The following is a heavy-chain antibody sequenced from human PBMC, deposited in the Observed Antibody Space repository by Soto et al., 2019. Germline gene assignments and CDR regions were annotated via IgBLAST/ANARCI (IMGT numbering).Heavy chain of an antibody. Sequence: QVHLVQSGVEVKTPGASVKVSCQASGYTFFTYDISWVRQAPGQGLEWMGWISTYSGDTKYAQKFQGRVTMTTDTSTTTAYLELNSLRADDTAMYYCARLGGSGGDSIEHWGQGTLVTVSS. V-gene: IGHV1-18*01. J-gene: IGHJ4*02. CDR1: GYTFFTYD. CDR3: ARLGGSGGDSIEH. D-gene: IGHD3-10*01. CDR2: ISTYSGDT.